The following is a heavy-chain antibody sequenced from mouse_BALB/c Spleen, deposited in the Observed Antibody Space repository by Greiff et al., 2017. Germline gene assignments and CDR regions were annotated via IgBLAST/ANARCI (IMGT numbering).Heavy chain of an antibody. CDR3: TTTATGIYYYAMDY. Sequence: VKLMESGAELVKPGASVKLSCKASGYTFTSYYMYWVKQRPGQGLEWIGEINPSNGGTNFNEKFKSKATLTVDKSSSTAYMQLSSLTSEDSAVYYCTTTATGIYYYAMDYWGQGTSVTVSS. CDR2: INPSNGGT. CDR1: GYTFTSYY. V-gene: IGHV1S81*02. J-gene: IGHJ4*01. D-gene: IGHD1-2*01.